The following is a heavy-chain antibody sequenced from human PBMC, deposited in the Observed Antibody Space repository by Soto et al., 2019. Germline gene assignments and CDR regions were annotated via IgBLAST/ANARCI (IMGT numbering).Heavy chain of an antibody. J-gene: IGHJ4*01. CDR2: ISGSGGNT. Sequence: EVQLLESGGGLGQPGGSLRLSCAASGFTFSSYAMSWVRQAPGKGLEWVSGISGSGGNTYYADSVKGRFTISRDNSNNTLYVQMNSLRAEDTAVYYCAKARAEGVLAAINYWGHGTLVTVSS. V-gene: IGHV3-23*01. CDR3: AKARAEGVLAAINY. D-gene: IGHD2-2*01. CDR1: GFTFSSYA.